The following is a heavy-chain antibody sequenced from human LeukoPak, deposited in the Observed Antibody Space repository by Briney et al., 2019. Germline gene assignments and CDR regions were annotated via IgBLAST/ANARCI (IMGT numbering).Heavy chain of an antibody. V-gene: IGHV3-48*03. CDR3: ARVAYYGSGSYFIHYFDY. CDR2: ISSSGSTI. CDR1: GFTFSSYE. D-gene: IGHD3-10*01. J-gene: IGHJ4*02. Sequence: AGGSLRLSCAASGFTFSSYEMNWVRQAPGKGLEGVSYISSSGSTIYYADSVKGRFTISRDNAKNSLYLQMNSLRAEDTAVYYCARVAYYGSGSYFIHYFDYWGQGTLVTVSS.